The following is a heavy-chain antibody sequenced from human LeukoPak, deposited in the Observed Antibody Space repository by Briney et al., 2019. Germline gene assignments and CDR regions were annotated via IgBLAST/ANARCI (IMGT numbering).Heavy chain of an antibody. V-gene: IGHV4-31*03. CDR1: GGSISSGGYY. CDR3: ARGTYYYDSSGYWKAFDI. J-gene: IGHJ3*02. Sequence: SQTLSLTCTVSGGSISSGGYYWSWIRQHPGKGLEWIGYIYYSGSTYYNPSLKSRVTISVDTSKNQFSLKLGSVTAADTAVYYCARGTYYYDSSGYWKAFDIWGQGTMVTVSS. D-gene: IGHD3-22*01. CDR2: IYYSGST.